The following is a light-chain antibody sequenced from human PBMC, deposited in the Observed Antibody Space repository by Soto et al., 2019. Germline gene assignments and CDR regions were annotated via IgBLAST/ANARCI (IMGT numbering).Light chain of an antibody. J-gene: IGKJ1*01. Sequence: EIVLTQSPGTLSLSPGERANISCRASQSATRNYLAWYRQKPGQAPRLLIYGASSRATGIPDRFSGSVSGTDFTLTISRLEPEDFAVYYCQQYGSSPVTFGRGTKVDIK. CDR2: GAS. CDR3: QQYGSSPVT. CDR1: QSATRNY. V-gene: IGKV3-20*01.